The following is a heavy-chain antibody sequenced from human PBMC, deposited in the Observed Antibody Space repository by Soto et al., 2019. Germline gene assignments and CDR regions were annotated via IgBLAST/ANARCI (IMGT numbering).Heavy chain of an antibody. Sequence: QVQLQESGPGLVKPSQTLSLTCTVSGGSTSSGAYYWGWIRQHSGKGLEWIGYMHYSGSAYYNPSLKSRVTISLDTSMNQFSLKLSSVTAADTAMYYCARYFFDSSGYSNWFDSWGQGTLVTGSS. CDR1: GGSTSSGAYY. V-gene: IGHV4-31*03. D-gene: IGHD3-22*01. J-gene: IGHJ5*01. CDR3: ARYFFDSSGYSNWFDS. CDR2: MHYSGSA.